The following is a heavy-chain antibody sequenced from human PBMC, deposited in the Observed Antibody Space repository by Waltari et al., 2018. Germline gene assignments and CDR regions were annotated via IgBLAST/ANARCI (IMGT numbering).Heavy chain of an antibody. CDR3: VRVGWVATAFDY. D-gene: IGHD2-15*01. J-gene: IGHJ4*02. CDR2: IYYSGST. CDR1: GGSISSHY. Sequence: QVQLQESGPGLVKPSETLSLTCTVSGGSISSHYWSWIRQPPGKGLEWIGYIYYSGSTNDNPSLKRRVTISVDTSKNQFSLKLSSVTAADTAVYYCVRVGWVATAFDYWGQGTLVTVSS. V-gene: IGHV4-59*11.